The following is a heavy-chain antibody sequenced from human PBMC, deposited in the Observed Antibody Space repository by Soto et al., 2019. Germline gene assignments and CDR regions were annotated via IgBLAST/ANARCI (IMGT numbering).Heavy chain of an antibody. V-gene: IGHV4-39*01. CDR2: IYYSGTT. Sequence: SETLSLTCTVSGGSISSSTYFWGWFRQPPGKGLEWIADIYYSGTTSYNPSLKSRITISVDTSKNQFSLKLTSVTAADTAIYYCARHAGGGRFYYGMDVWGQGTTVTVSS. CDR3: ARHAGGGRFYYGMDV. J-gene: IGHJ6*02. D-gene: IGHD2-15*01. CDR1: GGSISSSTYF.